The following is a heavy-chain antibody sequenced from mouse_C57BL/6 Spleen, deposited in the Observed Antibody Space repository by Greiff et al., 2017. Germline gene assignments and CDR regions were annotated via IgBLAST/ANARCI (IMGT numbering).Heavy chain of an antibody. J-gene: IGHJ3*01. D-gene: IGHD1-2*01. CDR2: ISDGGSYT. Sequence: EVKVEESGGGLVKPGGSLTLSCAASGFTFSSYAMSWVRQTPEKRLEWVATISDGGSYTYYPDNVKGRFTISRDNAKNNLYLQMSHLKSEDTAMYYCARGYDGEAWFAYWGQGTLVTVSA. V-gene: IGHV5-4*03. CDR1: GFTFSSYA. CDR3: ARGYDGEAWFAY.